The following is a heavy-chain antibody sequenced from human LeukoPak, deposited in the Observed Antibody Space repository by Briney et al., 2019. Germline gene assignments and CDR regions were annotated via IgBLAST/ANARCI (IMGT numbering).Heavy chain of an antibody. CDR3: ARVVASGWFAY. CDR1: GFTFSSYA. V-gene: IGHV3-64*01. CDR2: ISYDGTGT. Sequence: GGSLRLSCAASGFTFSSYAIHWVRRAPGKGLEYVSGISYDGTGTYYANSVKGRFTISRDNSRNTLYLQMGSLRAEDMAVYYCARVVASGWFAYWGQGTLVTVSS. J-gene: IGHJ5*01. D-gene: IGHD6-19*01.